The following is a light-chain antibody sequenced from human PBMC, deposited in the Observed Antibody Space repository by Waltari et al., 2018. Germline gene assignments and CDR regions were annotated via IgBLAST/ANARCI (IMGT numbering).Light chain of an antibody. CDR1: QSITNW. CDR3: QQYDNYWT. Sequence: DIQMTQSPSTLTASVGGKVTITCRASQSITNWLAWYQQKPGKDPKLLIYKAANLESGVPARFSGSGSGTEFTLTISSRQPDDFATYYCQQYDNYWTFGQGTKVEIK. CDR2: KAA. V-gene: IGKV1-5*03. J-gene: IGKJ1*01.